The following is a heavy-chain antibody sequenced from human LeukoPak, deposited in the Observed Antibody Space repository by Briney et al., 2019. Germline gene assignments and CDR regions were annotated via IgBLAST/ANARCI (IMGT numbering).Heavy chain of an antibody. J-gene: IGHJ5*02. D-gene: IGHD6-13*01. CDR3: ARPLIAAAGNWFDP. CDR2: INPNSGGT. Sequence: ASVKVSCKASGYTFTCYYMHWVRQAPGQGLEWMGRINPNSGGTNYAQKFQGRVTMTRDTSISTAYMELSRLRSDDTAVYYCARPLIAAAGNWFDPWGQGTLVTVSS. V-gene: IGHV1-2*06. CDR1: GYTFTCYY.